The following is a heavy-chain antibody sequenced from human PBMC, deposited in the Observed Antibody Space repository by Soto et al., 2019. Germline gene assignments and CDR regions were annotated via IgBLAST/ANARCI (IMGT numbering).Heavy chain of an antibody. J-gene: IGHJ4*02. V-gene: IGHV3-23*01. CDR3: AKHQYSFAHYIDH. CDR1: GFDFSGYA. D-gene: IGHD5-12*01. Sequence: GGSLRLSCAASGFDFSGYAMSWVRQAPGKGLQWVSVITGGGTSIYYAASVKGRFSIARDTSSNTLVLHMSSLRAEDTALYYCAKHQYSFAHYIDHWGQGTQVTV. CDR2: ITGGGTSI.